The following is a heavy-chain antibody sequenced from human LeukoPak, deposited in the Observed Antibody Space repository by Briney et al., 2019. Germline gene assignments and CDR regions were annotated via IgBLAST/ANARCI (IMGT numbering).Heavy chain of an antibody. CDR2: IRSKAYGGTT. CDR1: GFTFGDYA. V-gene: IGHV3-49*03. D-gene: IGHD1-26*01. CDR3: TRDKYSGEYFDY. J-gene: IGHJ4*02. Sequence: PGRSLRLSCTASGFTFGDYAMSWFRQAPGKGLEWVGFIRSKAYGGTTEYAASVKGRFTISRDDFKSIAYLQMNSLKTEDTAVYYCTRDKYSGEYFDYWGQGTLVTVSS.